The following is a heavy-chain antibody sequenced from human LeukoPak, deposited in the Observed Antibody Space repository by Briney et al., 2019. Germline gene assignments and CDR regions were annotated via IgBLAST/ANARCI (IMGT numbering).Heavy chain of an antibody. CDR2: IDNTGST. V-gene: IGHV4-34*01. J-gene: IGHJ4*02. Sequence: GSLRLSCAASGFTFSSYWMHWVRQSPGKGLEWIGEIDNTGSTSYNPSFKSRVTISVDTSKNQFSLKLRSVTAADTALYYCARRLGGSTNFEYWGQGTLVTVSS. D-gene: IGHD3-16*01. CDR3: ARRLGGSTNFEY. CDR1: GFTFSSYW.